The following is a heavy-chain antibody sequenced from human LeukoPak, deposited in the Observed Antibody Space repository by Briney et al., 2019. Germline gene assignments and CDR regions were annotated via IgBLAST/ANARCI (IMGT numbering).Heavy chain of an antibody. CDR2: IYYSGST. J-gene: IGHJ4*02. Sequence: SETLSLTCTVPGGSISSYYWSWIRQPPGKRLEWIGHIYYSGSTNYNPSLKSRVTISVDTSKNQFSLKLSSVTAADTAVHYCASRSSIWSGYQDTLYYFDSWGQGTLVTVSS. CDR1: GGSISSYY. D-gene: IGHD3-3*01. CDR3: ASRSSIWSGYQDTLYYFDS. V-gene: IGHV4-59*01.